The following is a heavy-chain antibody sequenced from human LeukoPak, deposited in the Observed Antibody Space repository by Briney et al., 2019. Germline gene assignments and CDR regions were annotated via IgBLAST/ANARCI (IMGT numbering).Heavy chain of an antibody. CDR2: IYYSGST. J-gene: IGHJ5*02. D-gene: IGHD1-26*01. V-gene: IGHV4-59*01. CDR1: GGSISRYY. CDR3: ARALKSRHRSGDYNWFDP. Sequence: PSETLSLTCTVSGGSISRYYWSWIRQPPGKGLEWIGYIYYSGSTNYNPSLKSRVTISVDTSKNQFSLKLSSVTAADTAVYYCARALKSRHRSGDYNWFDPWGQGTLVAVSS.